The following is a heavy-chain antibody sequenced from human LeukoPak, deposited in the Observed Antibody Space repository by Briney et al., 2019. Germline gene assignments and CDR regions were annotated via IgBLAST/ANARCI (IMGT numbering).Heavy chain of an antibody. CDR3: AKDSRRYYYGAFDY. V-gene: IGHV3-30*18. CDR2: ISYDGSNK. CDR1: GFTFSSYG. D-gene: IGHD3-10*01. J-gene: IGHJ4*02. Sequence: HPGRSLRLSCAASGFTFSSYGMHWVRQAPGKGLEWVAVISYDGSNKYYADSVKGRFTISRDNSKNTLYLQMNSLRAEDTAVYYCAKDSRRYYYGAFDYWGQGTLVTVSP.